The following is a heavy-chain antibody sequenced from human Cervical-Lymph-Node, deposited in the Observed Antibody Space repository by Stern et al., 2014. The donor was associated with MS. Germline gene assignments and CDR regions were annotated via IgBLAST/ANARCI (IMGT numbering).Heavy chain of an antibody. V-gene: IGHV4-39*01. D-gene: IGHD3-10*01. Sequence: QLQLQESGPGLVKPSETLSLTCTVSGGSISSSSYYWGWIRQPPGKGVEWIGSIYYSGSTYYNPSLKSRVPISVDTSQKQVSLKLSSVTAADTAVYYCARYDMVRGVIGYWGQGTLVTVSS. CDR3: ARYDMVRGVIGY. J-gene: IGHJ4*02. CDR2: IYYSGST. CDR1: GGSISSSSYY.